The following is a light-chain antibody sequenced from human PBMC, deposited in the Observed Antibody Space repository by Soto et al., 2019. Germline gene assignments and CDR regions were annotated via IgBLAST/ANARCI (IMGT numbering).Light chain of an antibody. Sequence: TATPQALPLPQKKPASISSRSSQGLLHSDGNNYLEWYLQKPVQSAHLLIYLGSSRSSGVPDRFSGSGSGTHFTLKISSVVAGDVGVYYYMQILKISMWPFGHGTKVDI. J-gene: IGKJ1*01. CDR3: MQILKISMWP. CDR1: QGLLHSDGNNY. V-gene: IGKV2-28*01. CDR2: LGS.